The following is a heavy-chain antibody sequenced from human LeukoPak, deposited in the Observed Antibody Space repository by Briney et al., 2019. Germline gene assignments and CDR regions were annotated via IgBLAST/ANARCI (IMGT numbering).Heavy chain of an antibody. CDR2: IKSKTDGGTT. Sequence: GGSLRLSCAASGFTFSNAWMSWVRQAPGKGLEWVGRIKSKTDGGTTDYAAPVKGRFTISRDDSKNTLYLQMNSLKTEDTAVYYCTTDPDQVRVYYYYGMDVWGQGTTVTVSS. J-gene: IGHJ6*02. V-gene: IGHV3-15*01. CDR3: TTDPDQVRVYYYYGMDV. D-gene: IGHD3-10*01. CDR1: GFTFSNAW.